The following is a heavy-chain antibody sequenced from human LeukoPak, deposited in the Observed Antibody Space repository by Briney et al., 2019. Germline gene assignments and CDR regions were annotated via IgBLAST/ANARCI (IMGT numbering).Heavy chain of an antibody. D-gene: IGHD1-26*01. Sequence: GGSLRLSCAASGFTFSSYGMNWVRQAPGKGLEWVSSISSSSTYIYYADSVKGRFTISRDNAKNSLYLQMNSLRVEDTAVYYCARDMEPRNWSDPWGQGTLVTVSS. CDR3: ARDMEPRNWSDP. CDR1: GFTFSSYG. J-gene: IGHJ5*02. CDR2: ISSSSTYI. V-gene: IGHV3-21*01.